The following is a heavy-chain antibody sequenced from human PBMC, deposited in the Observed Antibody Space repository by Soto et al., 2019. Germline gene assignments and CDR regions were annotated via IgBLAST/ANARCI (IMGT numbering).Heavy chain of an antibody. D-gene: IGHD6-13*01. J-gene: IGHJ5*02. CDR3: SKYPALCAGNACSRWFDP. CDR2: ISTGGDTV. V-gene: IGHV3-23*01. Sequence: PVGSLRLSCAASRITFSNYVMSWVRQAPGKGLEWVSTISTGGDTVHYADPVKGRFTISRDNAKNPLYLHMTGLRADDTAVYYWSKYPALCAGNACSRWFDPWGQGTLVTVSS. CDR1: RITFSNYV.